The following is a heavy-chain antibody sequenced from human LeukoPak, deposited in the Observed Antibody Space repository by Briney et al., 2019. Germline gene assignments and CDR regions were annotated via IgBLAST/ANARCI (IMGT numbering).Heavy chain of an antibody. CDR1: EFSVGSNY. V-gene: IGHV3-66*01. D-gene: IGHD2-15*01. J-gene: IGHJ3*02. Sequence: GGSLRLSCAASEFSVGSNYMTWVRQAPGKGLEWVSLIYSGGSTYYADSVKGRFTISRDNSKNTLYLQMGSLRAEDTAIYYCAKTGTSWWYPAFDIWGQGTMVTVSS. CDR3: AKTGTSWWYPAFDI. CDR2: IYSGGST.